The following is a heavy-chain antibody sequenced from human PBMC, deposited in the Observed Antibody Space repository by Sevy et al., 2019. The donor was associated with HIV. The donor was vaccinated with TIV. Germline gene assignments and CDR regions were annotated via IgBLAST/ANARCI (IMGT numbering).Heavy chain of an antibody. CDR1: GDSISGYY. Sequence: SETLSLTCTVSGDSISGYYWSWIRQPPGKGLQWIGYIYYNGRTNYNPSLKRRVTISEDTSKNQFSLRLTSVTAADTAVYCCARAWSGYYYAMDVWGQGTTVTVSS. CDR2: IYYNGRT. J-gene: IGHJ6*02. V-gene: IGHV4-59*01. CDR3: ARAWSGYYYAMDV. D-gene: IGHD3-3*01.